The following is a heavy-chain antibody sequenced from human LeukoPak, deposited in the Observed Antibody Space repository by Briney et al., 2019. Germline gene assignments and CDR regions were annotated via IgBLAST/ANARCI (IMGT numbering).Heavy chain of an antibody. D-gene: IGHD6-19*01. CDR3: ARVFGQWLAVD. V-gene: IGHV1-8*01. CDR2: INPGTGTT. J-gene: IGHJ4*02. Sequence: ASVKVSCKASGYTFTTDDINWVRQSSGRGLEWMGLINPGTGTTRYAQKFQGRGTMTRDTSINTVYMELSSLRSEDAAIYYCARVFGQWLAVDWGQGTPVIVSS. CDR1: GYTFTTDD.